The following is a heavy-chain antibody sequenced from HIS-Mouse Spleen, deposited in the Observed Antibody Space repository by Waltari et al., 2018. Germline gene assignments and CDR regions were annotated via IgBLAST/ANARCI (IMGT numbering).Heavy chain of an antibody. CDR3: ARVNSSFDY. D-gene: IGHD6-13*01. CDR2: INHSGST. V-gene: IGHV4-34*01. CDR1: GGSFSGYY. Sequence: QVQLQQWGAGLLKPSETLSLTCAVYGGSFSGYYWSWIRQPPGKGLAWIGEINHSGSTNYNPALKSRVTISVDTSKNQFSLKLSSVTAADTAVYYCARVNSSFDYWGQGTLVTVSS. J-gene: IGHJ4*02.